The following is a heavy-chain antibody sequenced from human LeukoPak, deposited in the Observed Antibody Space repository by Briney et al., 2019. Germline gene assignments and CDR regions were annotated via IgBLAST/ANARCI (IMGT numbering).Heavy chain of an antibody. D-gene: IGHD3-10*01. J-gene: IGHJ4*02. V-gene: IGHV3-21*01. CDR1: GSSFSSYS. CDR3: ASGIYYASVHTWSPV. Sequence: GGSLRLSCAASGSSFSSYSMNWVRQAPGKGLEWVSSISYSSAYIYYIDSVKGRFTISRDDAKNSLYLQMNSLGAEDTAVYYCASGIYYASVHTWSPVWGQGILVTVSS. CDR2: ISYSSAYI.